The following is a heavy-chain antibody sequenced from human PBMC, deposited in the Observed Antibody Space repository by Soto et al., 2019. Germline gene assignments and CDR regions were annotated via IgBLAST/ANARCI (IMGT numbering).Heavy chain of an antibody. CDR3: ARNVLIAVAATSGEHDAFDI. Sequence: PGGSLRLSCASSEFTVSSNYMSWVRPAPGKGLEWVSVIYSGGSTYYADSVKGRFTISRDNSKNTLYLQMNSLRAEDTAVYYCARNVLIAVAATSGEHDAFDIWGQGTMVTVSS. V-gene: IGHV3-66*01. J-gene: IGHJ3*02. CDR1: EFTVSSNY. CDR2: IYSGGST. D-gene: IGHD2-15*01.